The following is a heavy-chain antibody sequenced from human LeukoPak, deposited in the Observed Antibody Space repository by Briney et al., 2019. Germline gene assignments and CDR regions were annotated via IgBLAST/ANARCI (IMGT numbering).Heavy chain of an antibody. CDR1: GFTFSSYA. Sequence: PGGSLRLSCAASGFTFSSYAMSWVRQAPGKGLEWVAVISYDGSNKYYADSVKGRFTISRDNSKNTLYLQMNSLRAEDTAVYYCARTPTMIVVVITWYFDYWGQGTLVTVSS. CDR2: ISYDGSNK. D-gene: IGHD3-22*01. CDR3: ARTPTMIVVVITWYFDY. J-gene: IGHJ4*02. V-gene: IGHV3-30*04.